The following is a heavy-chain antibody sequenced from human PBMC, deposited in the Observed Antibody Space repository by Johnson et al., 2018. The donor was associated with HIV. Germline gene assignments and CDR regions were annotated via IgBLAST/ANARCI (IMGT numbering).Heavy chain of an antibody. CDR2: ISSSGSTI. V-gene: IGHV3-48*04. J-gene: IGHJ3*02. CDR1: GFTFSSYA. CDR3: ALTSYYDSRGAFDI. Sequence: VQLVESGGGLVQPGGSLRLSCAASGFTFSSYAMSWVRQAPGKGLEWVSAISSSGSTIYYADSVKGRFTISRDNAKNSLYLQMNSLGAEDTAVYYCALTSYYDSRGAFDIWGQGTMVTVSS. D-gene: IGHD3-22*01.